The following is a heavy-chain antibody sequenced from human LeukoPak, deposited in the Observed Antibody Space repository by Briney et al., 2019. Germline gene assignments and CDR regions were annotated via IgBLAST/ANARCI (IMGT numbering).Heavy chain of an antibody. CDR3: ARGRRTWYFDL. Sequence: GGSLRLSCAASGFTFSSYGMHWVRQAPGKGLEWVAVIWYDGSNKYCADSVKGRFTISRDNSKNTLYLQMNSLRAEDTAVYYCARGRRTWYFDLWGRGTLVTVSS. CDR1: GFTFSSYG. J-gene: IGHJ2*01. V-gene: IGHV3-33*01. CDR2: IWYDGSNK. D-gene: IGHD1-1*01.